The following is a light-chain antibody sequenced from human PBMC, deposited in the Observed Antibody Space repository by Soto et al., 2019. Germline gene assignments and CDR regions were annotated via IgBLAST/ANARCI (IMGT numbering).Light chain of an antibody. Sequence: DIQMTQSPSSLSASGGDRVTITCXASQDITNYLNWYQQKPGKAPRLLLYDASSLETGVPSRFSGSGSGTDFTFTISSLQPEDIATYYCQHYDHLPITFGQGTRLEIK. V-gene: IGKV1-33*01. J-gene: IGKJ5*01. CDR1: QDITNY. CDR2: DAS. CDR3: QHYDHLPIT.